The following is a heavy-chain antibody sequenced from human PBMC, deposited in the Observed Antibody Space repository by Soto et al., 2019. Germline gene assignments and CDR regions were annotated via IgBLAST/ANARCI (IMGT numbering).Heavy chain of an antibody. Sequence: ASVKVSCKASGYTFTSYDINWVRQATGQGLEWMGWMNPNSGNTGYAQKFQGRVTMTRNTSISTAYMELSSLRSEDTAVYYCARGQYSSSWYDGWFEPWGQGTLVTVSS. V-gene: IGHV1-8*01. CDR2: MNPNSGNT. CDR1: GYTFTSYD. CDR3: ARGQYSSSWYDGWFEP. D-gene: IGHD6-13*01. J-gene: IGHJ5*02.